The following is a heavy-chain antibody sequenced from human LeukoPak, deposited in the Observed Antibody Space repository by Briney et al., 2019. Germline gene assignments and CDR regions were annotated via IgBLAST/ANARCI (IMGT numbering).Heavy chain of an antibody. CDR3: ARSNQADDY. CDR2: VNPGGSST. V-gene: IGHV3-74*01. J-gene: IGHJ4*02. D-gene: IGHD4-11*01. CDR1: GFTFSSYW. Sequence: GGSLRLSCAAAGFTFSSYWMHWVRQVPGKGLVWVSRVNPGGSSTAYADSVKGRFSISRDNARNTLYFQMNSLRDEDTAVYYCARSNQADDYWGQGTLVTVSS.